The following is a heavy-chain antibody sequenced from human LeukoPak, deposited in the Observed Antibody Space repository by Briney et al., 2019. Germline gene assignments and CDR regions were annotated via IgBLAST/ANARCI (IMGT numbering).Heavy chain of an antibody. CDR1: GGSVISGRYY. Sequence: PSETLSLTCTVTGGSVISGRYYWSWIRQPPGKGLEWIGDMYYTGSTNYNPSFKSRVTISLDTSKIQFSLRLSSVTAADTAVYYCARDALDYDYTWGSYRRNYYFDSWGQGSLVTVSS. V-gene: IGHV4-61*01. D-gene: IGHD3-16*02. J-gene: IGHJ4*02. CDR2: MYYTGST. CDR3: ARDALDYDYTWGSYRRNYYFDS.